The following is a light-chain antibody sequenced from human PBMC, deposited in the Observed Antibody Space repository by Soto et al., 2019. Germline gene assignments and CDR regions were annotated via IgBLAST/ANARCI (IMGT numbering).Light chain of an antibody. CDR1: QTISAY. CDR3: QQSFSTVWT. CDR2: GAS. Sequence: DIQMTQSPSSLSASVGDRVTITCRASQTISAYLNWYQQKPGKVPKLLIYGASSLQSGVPSRFSGSGSGTDFTLTISSLQPEDFATYYCQQSFSTVWTFGHGTKVEI. V-gene: IGKV1-39*01. J-gene: IGKJ1*01.